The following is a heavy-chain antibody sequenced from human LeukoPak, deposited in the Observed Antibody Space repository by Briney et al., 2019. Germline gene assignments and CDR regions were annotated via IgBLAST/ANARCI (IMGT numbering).Heavy chain of an antibody. V-gene: IGHV3-48*01. CDR1: GFTFSSYS. J-gene: IGHJ4*02. D-gene: IGHD1-1*01. CDR3: ASSRGGNLERDYFDY. Sequence: PAGSLRLSCAASGFTFSSYSMNWVRQAQGKGPEWVSYISSSSSTIYYADSVKGRFTIARDKAKQPPYLQTNSLRAEDTAVSYCASSRGGNLERDYFDYWGQGTLVTVSS. CDR2: ISSSSSTI.